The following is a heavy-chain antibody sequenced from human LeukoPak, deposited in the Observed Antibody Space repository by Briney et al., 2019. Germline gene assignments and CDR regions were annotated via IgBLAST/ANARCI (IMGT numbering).Heavy chain of an antibody. J-gene: IGHJ4*02. Sequence: SETLSLTCTVSGGSVSSYYGSWIRQPAGKGLEWIGRIYTSGSTNYNPSLKSRVTMSVDTSKNQFSLKLSSVTAADTAVYYCARGRYCSSTSCPTPYYFDYWGQGTLVTVSS. CDR1: GGSVSSYY. V-gene: IGHV4-4*07. CDR3: ARGRYCSSTSCPTPYYFDY. D-gene: IGHD2-2*01. CDR2: IYTSGST.